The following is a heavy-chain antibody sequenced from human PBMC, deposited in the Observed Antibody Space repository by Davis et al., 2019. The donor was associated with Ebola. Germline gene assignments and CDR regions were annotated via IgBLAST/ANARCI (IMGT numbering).Heavy chain of an antibody. CDR2: IYPGDSET. Sequence: KVSRKGSVYSFTSYWIAWVRQLPGKGLECMGIIYPGDSETRYSPSFQGQGTISADKSITTAYLQSSSLKASDTAMYYCARLRSITRLTSFYYWGQGTLVTVSS. CDR3: ARLRSITRLTSFYY. J-gene: IGHJ4*02. CDR1: VYSFTSYW. D-gene: IGHD3-10*01. V-gene: IGHV5-51*01.